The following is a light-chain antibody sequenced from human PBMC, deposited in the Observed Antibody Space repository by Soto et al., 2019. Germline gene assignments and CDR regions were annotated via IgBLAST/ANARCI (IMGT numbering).Light chain of an antibody. CDR1: QSVSSSY. CDR2: GAS. J-gene: IGKJ1*01. Sequence: EIVLTQSPGTLSLSPGERATLSCRASQSVSSSYLAWYQQKPGQAPRLLIYGASSRATGIPDRFSGSGSGTAFTLTISRLEPEDFAVYYCQQYGSSPPKTFGQGNKVEIK. CDR3: QQYGSSPPKT. V-gene: IGKV3-20*01.